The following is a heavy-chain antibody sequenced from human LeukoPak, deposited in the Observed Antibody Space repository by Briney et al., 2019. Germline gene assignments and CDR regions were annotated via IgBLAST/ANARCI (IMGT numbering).Heavy chain of an antibody. CDR1: GGSISSSSYY. Sequence: SETLSLTCTVSGGSISSSSYYWGWIRQPPGKGLEWIGIIYYSGSTYYTPSLKSRLTISVDTSKNQFSLKLSSVTATDTAVYYCARRGSCSSNSCYEYWFDPWGQGTLVTVSS. J-gene: IGHJ5*02. CDR2: IYYSGST. V-gene: IGHV4-39*01. D-gene: IGHD2-2*01. CDR3: ARRGSCSSNSCYEYWFDP.